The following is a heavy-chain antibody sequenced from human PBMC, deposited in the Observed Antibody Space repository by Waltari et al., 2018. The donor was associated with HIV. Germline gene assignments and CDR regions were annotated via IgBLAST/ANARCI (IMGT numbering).Heavy chain of an antibody. CDR3: ARSASGNYYQDPADT. J-gene: IGHJ5*02. D-gene: IGHD3-10*01. CDR2: RSSDGTEK. CDR1: GLTFSDSP. Sequence: QVQLVESGGGVVQPGGSLSLSCTTSGLTFSDSPMPWVRQVPGKGLDWVAVRSSDGTEKYYGDSVKGRFTVSRDNSKNTLYLQMTSLTTDDTAMFYCARSASGNYYQDPADTWGQGTLVSVFS. V-gene: IGHV3-30*01.